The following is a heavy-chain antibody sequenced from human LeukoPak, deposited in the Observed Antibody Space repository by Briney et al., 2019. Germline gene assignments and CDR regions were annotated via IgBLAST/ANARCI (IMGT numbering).Heavy chain of an antibody. V-gene: IGHV4-39*07. J-gene: IGHJ4*02. CDR2: IYYSGST. D-gene: IGHD4/OR15-4a*01. Sequence: PSETLSLTCTVSGGSISSYYWGWIRQPPGKGLEWIGNIYYSGSTYYNPSLKSRVTISIDTSKNQFSLKLNSVTAADTAVYYCARGGALTMVSVYWGQGTLVTVSS. CDR3: ARGGALTMVSVY. CDR1: GGSISSYY.